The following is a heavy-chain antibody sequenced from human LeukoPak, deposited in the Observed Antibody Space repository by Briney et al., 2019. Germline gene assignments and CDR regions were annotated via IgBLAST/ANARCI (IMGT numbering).Heavy chain of an antibody. CDR2: IYYSGST. V-gene: IGHV4-59*08. Sequence: SETLSLTCTVSGGSISSYYWSWIRQPPGKGLEWIGDIYYSGSTNYNPSLKSRVTISVDTSKNQFSLKLSSVTAADTAVYYCARHGYCSSTSCYFPYYYYYGMDVWGQGTTVTVSS. CDR3: ARHGYCSSTSCYFPYYYYYGMDV. D-gene: IGHD2-2*01. CDR1: GGSISSYY. J-gene: IGHJ6*02.